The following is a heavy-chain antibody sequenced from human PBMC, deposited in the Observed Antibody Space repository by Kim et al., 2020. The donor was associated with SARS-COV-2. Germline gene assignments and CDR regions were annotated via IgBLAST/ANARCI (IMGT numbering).Heavy chain of an antibody. CDR2: VNHSGIT. CDR3: ARGRAGVVPSPILGLGPYYYYAMDV. CDR1: GGSFSAYS. V-gene: IGHV4-34*01. D-gene: IGHD3-3*01. J-gene: IGHJ6*02. Sequence: SETLSLTRAVYGGSFSAYSWIWIRQAPGKGLEWIGEVNHSGITKYHPSLKSRVTISVDTSKNQFSLKLPSVTAADTAVFYCARGRAGVVPSPILGLGPYYYYAMDVWGQGTTVTVS.